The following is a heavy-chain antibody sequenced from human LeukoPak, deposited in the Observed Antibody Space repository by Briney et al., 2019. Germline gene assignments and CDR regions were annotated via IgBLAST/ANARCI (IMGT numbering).Heavy chain of an antibody. J-gene: IGHJ6*03. CDR1: EFSVGSNY. CDR2: IYSGGST. CDR3: ARHPQSRMVYNYYYYYMDV. D-gene: IGHD2-8*01. V-gene: IGHV3-66*04. Sequence: GGSLRLSCAASEFSVGSNYMTWVRQAPGKGLEWVSLIYSGGSTYYADSVKGRFTISRDNSKNSLYLQMNSLRAEDTALYYCARHPQSRMVYNYYYYYMDVWGKGTTVTVSS.